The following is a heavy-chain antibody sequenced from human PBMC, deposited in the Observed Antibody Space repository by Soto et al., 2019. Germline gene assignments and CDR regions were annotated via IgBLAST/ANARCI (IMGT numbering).Heavy chain of an antibody. V-gene: IGHV1-18*01. CDR1: GYTFTSYG. D-gene: IGHD2-2*01. Sequence: EASVKVSCKASGYTFTSYGISWVRQAPGQGLEWMGWISAYNGNTNYAQKLQGRVTMTTDTSTSTAYMELRSLRSDDTAVYYCAREPPRYCSSTSCYAGSSDYWGQGTLVTVS. CDR3: AREPPRYCSSTSCYAGSSDY. CDR2: ISAYNGNT. J-gene: IGHJ4*02.